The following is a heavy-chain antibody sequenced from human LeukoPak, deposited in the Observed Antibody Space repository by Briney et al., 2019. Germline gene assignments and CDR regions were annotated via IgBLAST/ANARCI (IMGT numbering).Heavy chain of an antibody. CDR3: AREGYCSGGSCYQRAAFDI. V-gene: IGHV1-46*01. Sequence: ASVKVSCKASGYTFTSYYMHWVRRAPGQGLEWMGIINPSGGSTSYAQKFQGRVTMTRDTSTSTVYMELSSLRSEDTAVYYCAREGYCSGGSCYQRAAFDIWGQGTMVTVSS. CDR2: INPSGGST. J-gene: IGHJ3*02. CDR1: GYTFTSYY. D-gene: IGHD2-15*01.